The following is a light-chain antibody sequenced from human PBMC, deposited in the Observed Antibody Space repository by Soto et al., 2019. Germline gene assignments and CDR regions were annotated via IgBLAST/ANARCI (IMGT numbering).Light chain of an antibody. J-gene: IGKJ5*01. CDR1: QSVSRSY. V-gene: IGKV3-20*01. CDR2: GAS. CDR3: QQYGSSPFT. Sequence: VLTQSPGTLSLSPGERATLSCRTSQSVSRSYLAWYQQKPGQAPRLLIYGASSRATGIPDRFSGSGSGTDFTLTISRLEPEDFAVYYCQQYGSSPFTFGQGTRLEIK.